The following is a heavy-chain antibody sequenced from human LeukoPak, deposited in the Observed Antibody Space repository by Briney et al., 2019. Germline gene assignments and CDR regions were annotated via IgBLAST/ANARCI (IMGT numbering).Heavy chain of an antibody. D-gene: IGHD3-10*01. V-gene: IGHV4-34*01. J-gene: IGHJ4*02. CDR3: AREMGTSGDIDY. CDR1: GGSFSGYY. Sequence: SETLSLTCAVYGGSFSGYYWSWIRQPPGKGLEWIGEINHSGSTNYNPSLKSRVTISVDTSKNQFSLKLSSVTAADTAVYYCAREMGTSGDIDYWGQGTLVTVSS. CDR2: INHSGST.